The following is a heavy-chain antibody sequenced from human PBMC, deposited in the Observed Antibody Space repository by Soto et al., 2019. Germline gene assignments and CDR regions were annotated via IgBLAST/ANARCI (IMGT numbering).Heavy chain of an antibody. CDR3: ARVSAAAVMFFDY. J-gene: IGHJ4*02. Sequence: QVQLQESGPGLVKPSQTLSLTCIVSGGSINGGGYYWSWIRQHPGKGLEWIGYIYYRGSTYYNPSHKSRVTISVDTSKSHCSLKLSTVTAADTAVYYCARVSAAAVMFFDYWGQGTLVTVAS. CDR2: IYYRGST. CDR1: GGSINGGGYY. D-gene: IGHD2-15*01. V-gene: IGHV4-31*03.